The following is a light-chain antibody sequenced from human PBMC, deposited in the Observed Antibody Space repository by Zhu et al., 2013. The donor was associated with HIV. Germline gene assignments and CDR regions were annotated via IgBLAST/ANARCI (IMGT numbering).Light chain of an antibody. CDR1: QSISSW. V-gene: IGKV1-5*01. CDR3: LQDYNFPYT. J-gene: IGKJ2*01. Sequence: DIQMTQSPSTLSASVGDRVTITCRASQSISSWLAWYQQKPGKAPKLLIYDASSLESGVPSRFSGSGSGTDFTLTISSLQPEDFATYYCLQDYNFPYTFGQGTKLEIK. CDR2: DAS.